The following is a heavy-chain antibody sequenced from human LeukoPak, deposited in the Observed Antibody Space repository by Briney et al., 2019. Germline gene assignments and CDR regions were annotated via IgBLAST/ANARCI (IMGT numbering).Heavy chain of an antibody. CDR1: GYTFTSYG. Sequence: ASVKVSCKASGYTFTSYGISSLRQAPRQGLEWMEWISPYNGNTNYAQKLQGRVTMTTDTSTGTAYMELRRLRSDDTAVSYCASGYSNDYWGQGTPVTVSS. V-gene: IGHV1-18*01. J-gene: IGHJ4*02. D-gene: IGHD5-24*01. CDR2: ISPYNGNT. CDR3: ASGYSNDY.